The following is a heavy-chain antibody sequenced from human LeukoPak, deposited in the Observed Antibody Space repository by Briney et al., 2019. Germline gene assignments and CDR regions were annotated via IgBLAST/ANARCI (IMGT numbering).Heavy chain of an antibody. CDR2: IYYSCTT. CDR1: GGSISSSNYY. J-gene: IGHJ5*02. CDR3: AMHFNWNDLQSGFGP. V-gene: IGHV4-39*01. D-gene: IGHD1-1*01. Sequence: SETLSLTCTVSGGSISSSNYYWGWIRQPPGKGLEWIGTIYYSCTTYYNPSLKSRATIFVNTSKNQFSLKLRSLTAADTAVYYCAMHFNWNDLQSGFGPWGQGTLVTVSS.